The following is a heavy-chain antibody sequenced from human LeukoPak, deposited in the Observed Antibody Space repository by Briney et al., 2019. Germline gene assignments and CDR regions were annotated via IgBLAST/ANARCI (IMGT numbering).Heavy chain of an antibody. CDR2: IYYGGRT. V-gene: IGHV4-59*08. CDR3: ARGSGLNYYDSSGYYYLDY. CDR1: GGSISSYF. Sequence: EPSETLSLTCTVSGGSISSYFWSWIRQPPGKGLEWLGYIYYGGRTNYNPSLKSRVTISVDTSRNEISLELISVAAADTAVYYCARGSGLNYYDSSGYYYLDYWGQGTLVTVSS. D-gene: IGHD3-22*01. J-gene: IGHJ4*02.